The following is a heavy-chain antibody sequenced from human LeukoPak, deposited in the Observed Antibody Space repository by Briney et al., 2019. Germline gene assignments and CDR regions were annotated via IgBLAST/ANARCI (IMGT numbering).Heavy chain of an antibody. CDR1: GFTFSTYI. Sequence: GGSLRLSCAASGFTFSTYIMNWVRQAPGKGLEWVSYISSSGSTIYYADSVKGRFTISRDNSKNTLYLQMNSLRAEDTAVFYCARGLYTTSYGMDVWGQGTTVTVSS. D-gene: IGHD2-15*01. CDR3: ARGLYTTSYGMDV. CDR2: ISSSGSTI. J-gene: IGHJ6*02. V-gene: IGHV3-48*01.